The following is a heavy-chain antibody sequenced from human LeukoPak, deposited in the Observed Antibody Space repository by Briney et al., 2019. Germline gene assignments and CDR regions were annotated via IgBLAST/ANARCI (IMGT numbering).Heavy chain of an antibody. CDR2: ITQGGTDK. D-gene: IGHD1-26*01. Sequence: GGSLRLSCAASGFPLSNHWMTWARQAPGKGLEWVATITQGGTDKFYVDSVKGRFTISGDNAKNSLYLQMNSLRAEDTAVYYCARDPFELWGQGTLVTVSS. V-gene: IGHV3-7*01. CDR1: GFPLSNHW. J-gene: IGHJ4*02. CDR3: ARDPFEL.